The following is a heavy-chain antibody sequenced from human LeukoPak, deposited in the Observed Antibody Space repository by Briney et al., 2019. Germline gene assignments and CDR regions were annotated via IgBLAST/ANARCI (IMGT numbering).Heavy chain of an antibody. CDR1: RYTFTGYY. Sequence: GASVEVSRKSSRYTFTGYYMHWVRQAPGQGLEWMGWINPNSGGTNYAQTFEGRVTMTRDTSISTAYMELSRLRSDDTAVYYCARDFDSSGYYPDPWGQGTLVTVSS. CDR3: ARDFDSSGYYPDP. J-gene: IGHJ5*02. V-gene: IGHV1-2*02. D-gene: IGHD3-22*01. CDR2: INPNSGGT.